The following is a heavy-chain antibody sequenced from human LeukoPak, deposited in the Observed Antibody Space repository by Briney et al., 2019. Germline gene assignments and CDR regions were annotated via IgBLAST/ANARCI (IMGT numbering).Heavy chain of an antibody. J-gene: IGHJ4*02. CDR1: GYSFTGYY. Sequence: ASVKVSCKASGYSFTGYYLHWVRQAPGQGLEWMGWISAYNGNTNYAQKFQGRVTMTTDTSTSTAYMESRSLKFDDTAVYYCVRGRKLYSSGWYVEDDYWGQGTLVTVSS. V-gene: IGHV1-18*04. CDR3: VRGRKLYSSGWYVEDDY. D-gene: IGHD6-19*01. CDR2: ISAYNGNT.